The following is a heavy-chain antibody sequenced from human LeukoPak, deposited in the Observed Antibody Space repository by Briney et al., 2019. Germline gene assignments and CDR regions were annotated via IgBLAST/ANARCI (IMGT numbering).Heavy chain of an antibody. CDR2: ISWNSGSI. CDR1: GFTFDDYG. Sequence: GGSLRLSCAASGFTFDDYGMHWVRQPPGKGLEWVSGISWNSGSIGYADSVKGRFTISRDNAKNSLYLQMNSLRAEDTALYYCAKAFYSGSYYSDYWGQGTLVTVSS. CDR3: AKAFYSGSYYSDY. J-gene: IGHJ4*02. D-gene: IGHD1-26*01. V-gene: IGHV3-9*01.